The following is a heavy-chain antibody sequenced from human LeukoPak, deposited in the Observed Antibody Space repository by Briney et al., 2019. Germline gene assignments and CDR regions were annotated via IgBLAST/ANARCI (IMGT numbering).Heavy chain of an antibody. CDR3: ARDREDGWFDP. CDR1: GGSISSYY. Sequence: KPSETLSLTCTVSGGSISSYYWSWIRQPPGKGLEWIGYIYYSGSTNYNPSLKSRVTISVDTSKNQFSLKLSSVTAADTAVYYCARDREDGWFDPWGQGTLVTVSS. V-gene: IGHV4-59*01. D-gene: IGHD1-26*01. J-gene: IGHJ5*02. CDR2: IYYSGST.